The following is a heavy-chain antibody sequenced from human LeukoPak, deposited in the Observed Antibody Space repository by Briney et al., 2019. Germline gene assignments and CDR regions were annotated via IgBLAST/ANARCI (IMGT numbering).Heavy chain of an antibody. CDR2: ISGSGGST. Sequence: GGSPRLSCAASGFTFSSYAMSWVRQPPGQGLEWVSAISGSGGSTYYADSVKGRFTISRDNSKNTLYLQMNSLRAEDTAVYYCAKDGERQPITYYFDYWGQGTLVTVSS. CDR3: AKDGERQPITYYFDY. V-gene: IGHV3-23*01. D-gene: IGHD3-10*01. CDR1: GFTFSSYA. J-gene: IGHJ4*02.